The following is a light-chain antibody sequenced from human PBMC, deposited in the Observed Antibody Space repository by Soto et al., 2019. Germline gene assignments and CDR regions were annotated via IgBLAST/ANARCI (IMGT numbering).Light chain of an antibody. V-gene: IGKV4-1*01. Sequence: DIVMTQSPDSLAVSLGERATINCKSSQSVLYSSNNKNYLAWYQQKPGQPPKLLIYWASTRESGVPDRFSGSGSVTDFTRTISSLRAEDVAVYYCQQYYSTPQTFGQGTKLEIK. CDR1: QSVLYSSNNKNY. CDR3: QQYYSTPQT. CDR2: WAS. J-gene: IGKJ2*01.